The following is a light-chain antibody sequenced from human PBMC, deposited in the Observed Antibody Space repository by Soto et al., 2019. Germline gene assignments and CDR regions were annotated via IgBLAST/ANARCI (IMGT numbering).Light chain of an antibody. Sequence: EIVMTQSPATLSVSPGERATLSCRASQSVSSNLAWYQQRPGQAPRLLIYGASTRATGIPARFSGSGSATEFTLTISSLQSEDFAVYYCQQYNIWPPGGSFGQGTELEIK. CDR1: QSVSSN. J-gene: IGKJ2*01. CDR2: GAS. CDR3: QQYNIWPPGGS. V-gene: IGKV3-15*01.